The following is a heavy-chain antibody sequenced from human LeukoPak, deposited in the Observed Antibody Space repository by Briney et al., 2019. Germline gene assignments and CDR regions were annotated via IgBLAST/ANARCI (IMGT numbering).Heavy chain of an antibody. J-gene: IGHJ4*02. Sequence: PGGSLRLSCAASGFTFSTYAMHWVRQAPGKGLEWVAVIRHDGSDIYYSDSVKGRFTISRDNSKNTLFLQMNSLSAEDTAVYYCAKPGVWGRYDILTGYYYWGQGTLVTVSS. V-gene: IGHV3-30*02. CDR1: GFTFSTYA. D-gene: IGHD3-9*01. CDR3: AKPGVWGRYDILTGYYY. CDR2: IRHDGSDI.